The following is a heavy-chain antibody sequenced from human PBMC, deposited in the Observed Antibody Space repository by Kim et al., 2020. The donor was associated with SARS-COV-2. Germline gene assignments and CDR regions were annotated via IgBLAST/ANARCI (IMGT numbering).Heavy chain of an antibody. V-gene: IGHV3-33*01. CDR3: ARGDNKAMVRGVSPCYFDY. CDR2: IWYDGSNK. Sequence: GGSLRLSCAASGFTFSSYGMHWVRQAPGKGLEWVAVIWYDGSNKYYADSVKGRFTISRDNSKNTLYLQMNSLRAEDTAVYYCARGDNKAMVRGVSPCYFDYWGQGTLVTVSS. CDR1: GFTFSSYG. D-gene: IGHD3-10*01. J-gene: IGHJ4*02.